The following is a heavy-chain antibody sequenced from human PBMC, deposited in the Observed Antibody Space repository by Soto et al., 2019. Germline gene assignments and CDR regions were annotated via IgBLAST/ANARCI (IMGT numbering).Heavy chain of an antibody. J-gene: IGHJ6*02. V-gene: IGHV1-18*01. CDR1: GYTFTSYG. CDR2: ISAYNGNT. CDR3: ARVLNDFWSGENYYYYYGMDV. Sequence: ASVKVSCKPSGYTFTSYGISWVRQAPGQGREWMGWISAYNGNTNYAQKLQGRVTMTTDTSTSTAYMELRSLRSDDTAVYYCARVLNDFWSGENYYYYYGMDVWGQGTTVTVSS. D-gene: IGHD3-3*01.